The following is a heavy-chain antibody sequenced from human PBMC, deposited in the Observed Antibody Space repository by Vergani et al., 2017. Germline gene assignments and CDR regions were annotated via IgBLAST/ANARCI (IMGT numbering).Heavy chain of an antibody. CDR3: ARGRFGYCSSTSCSRGWFDP. CDR2: ISSSGSTI. J-gene: IGHJ5*02. CDR1: GFTFSDYY. D-gene: IGHD2-2*03. Sequence: QVQLVESGGGLVKPGGSLRLSCAASGFTFSDYYMSWIRQAPGKGLEWVSYISSSGSTIYYADSVKGRFTISRDNAKNSLYLQMNSLRAEDTAVYYCARGRFGYCSSTSCSRGWFDPWGQGTLVTVSS. V-gene: IGHV3-11*01.